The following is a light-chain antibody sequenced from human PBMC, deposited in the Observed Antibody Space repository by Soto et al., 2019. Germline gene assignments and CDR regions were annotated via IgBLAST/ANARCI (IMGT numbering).Light chain of an antibody. CDR3: SSYTSSSTYV. J-gene: IGLJ1*01. Sequence: QSALTQPVSVSGSPGQSITISCTGTSSDVGGYNYVSWYQQHPGKAPKLMIYDVSNRPSGVSNRFSGSKSGNTASLTISGLQAEDEADYYCSSYTSSSTYVLGTGTKVTVI. CDR2: DVS. V-gene: IGLV2-14*01. CDR1: SSDVGGYNY.